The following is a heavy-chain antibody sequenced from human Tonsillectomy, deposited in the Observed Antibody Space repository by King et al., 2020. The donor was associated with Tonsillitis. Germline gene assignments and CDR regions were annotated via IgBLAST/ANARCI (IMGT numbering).Heavy chain of an antibody. CDR2: INWNSFGI. D-gene: IGHD3-9*01. Sequence: VQLVESGGGLVQPGRSLRLSCAASGFTFDDHAMHWVRQAPGKGLEWVSSINWNSFGIGYADSVKGRFTISRDNAKNSLYLQMNSLQAEDTALYYCAKDLRYSYGPSIDYWGQGILVTVSS. CDR3: AKDLRYSYGPSIDY. J-gene: IGHJ4*02. V-gene: IGHV3-9*01. CDR1: GFTFDDHA.